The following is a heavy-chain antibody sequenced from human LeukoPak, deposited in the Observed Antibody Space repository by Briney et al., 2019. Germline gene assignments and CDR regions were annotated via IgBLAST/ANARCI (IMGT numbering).Heavy chain of an antibody. J-gene: IGHJ4*02. D-gene: IGHD3-22*01. V-gene: IGHV4-4*02. Sequence: PSETLSLTCAVSGGSISSSDNWWSWVRQPPGKGLEWIGEIFHTGSTNNNPSLESRLNMSVDKSKNHFSLRLSSVTAADTAVYYCARDGRSDYYYDSSGNFDYWGQGTLVTVSS. CDR3: ARDGRSDYYYDSSGNFDY. CDR2: IFHTGST. CDR1: GGSISSSDNW.